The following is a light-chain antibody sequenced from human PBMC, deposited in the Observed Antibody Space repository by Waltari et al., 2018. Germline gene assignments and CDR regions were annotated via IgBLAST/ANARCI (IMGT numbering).Light chain of an antibody. CDR3: QQSYSTPPWT. J-gene: IGKJ1*01. CDR1: QSISSY. V-gene: IGKV1-39*01. CDR2: AAS. Sequence: DIQMTQSPSSLSASVGDRVTITCRASQSISSYLNWYQQKPGKAPKLLISAASSLQSGVPSRFSGSGSGTDFTLTISSLQPEDVATYYCQQSYSTPPWTFGQGTKVEIK.